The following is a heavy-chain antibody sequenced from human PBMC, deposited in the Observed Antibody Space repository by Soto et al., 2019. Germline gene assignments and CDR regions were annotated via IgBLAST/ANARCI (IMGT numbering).Heavy chain of an antibody. CDR2: ISSSSSAI. CDR1: GFTFSSYS. Sequence: GGSLRLSCAASGFTFSSYSMNWVRQAPGKGLEWVSYISSSSSAIYYADSVKGRFTISRDNAKNSLYLQMNSLRAEDTAVYYCARARYDFWSGYLDYWGQGTLVTVSS. D-gene: IGHD3-3*01. CDR3: ARARYDFWSGYLDY. V-gene: IGHV3-48*01. J-gene: IGHJ4*02.